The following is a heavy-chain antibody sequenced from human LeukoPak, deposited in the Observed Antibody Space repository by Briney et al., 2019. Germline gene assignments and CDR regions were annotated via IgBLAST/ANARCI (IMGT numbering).Heavy chain of an antibody. J-gene: IGHJ4*02. CDR1: GGSISSGDYY. V-gene: IGHV4-30-4*08. D-gene: IGHD3-22*01. CDR2: IYYSGST. CDR3: ARDYDSSGYYLYYFDY. Sequence: SQTLSLTCTVSGGSISSGDYYWSWIRQPPGKGLEWIGYIYYSGSTYYNPSLKSRVTISVDTSKNQFSLRLSSVTAADTAVYYCARDYDSSGYYLYYFDYWGQGTLVTVSS.